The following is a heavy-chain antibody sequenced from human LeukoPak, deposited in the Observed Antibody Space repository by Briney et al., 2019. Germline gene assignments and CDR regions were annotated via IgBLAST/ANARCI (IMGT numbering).Heavy chain of an antibody. CDR2: ISGSGSAT. CDR3: PKKLVCYDSGSYYSF. D-gene: IGHD3-10*01. Sequence: GGSLRLSCAASGFTFSSYSMNWVRQAPGQGLEWVSGISGSGSATYYADSVKGRFTISRDNSKSTLFLQMNSLRDEDTAVYFCPKKLVCYDSGSYYSFWGQGTLVTVSS. CDR1: GFTFSSYS. J-gene: IGHJ4*02. V-gene: IGHV3-23*01.